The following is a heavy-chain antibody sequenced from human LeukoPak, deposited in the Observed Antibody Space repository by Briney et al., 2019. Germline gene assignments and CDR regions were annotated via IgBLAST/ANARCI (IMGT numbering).Heavy chain of an antibody. Sequence: GASVKVSCKASGGTFSSYAISWVRQAPGQGLEWMGGIIPIFGTANYAQKFQGRVTITADESTSSAYMELSSLRSEDTAVYYCARSPQVAVPTLWGQGTLVTVSS. D-gene: IGHD2-15*01. CDR3: ARSPQVAVPTL. CDR2: IIPIFGTA. CDR1: GGTFSSYA. V-gene: IGHV1-69*13. J-gene: IGHJ4*02.